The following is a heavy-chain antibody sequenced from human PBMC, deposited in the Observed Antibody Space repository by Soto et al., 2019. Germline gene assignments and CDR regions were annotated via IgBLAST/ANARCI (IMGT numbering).Heavy chain of an antibody. J-gene: IGHJ5*02. CDR1: GGSISSYY. V-gene: IGHV4-59*01. CDR2: IYYSGTT. D-gene: IGHD2-15*01. CDR3: ARVRDCSGGTCYSWWFDP. Sequence: QVQLQESGPGLVKPSETLSLTCTVSGGSISSYYWSWIRQPPGKGLEWIGHIYYSGTTNYSPSLKSRVTISVDTSKSQLSLKLSSVTAADTAVYYCARVRDCSGGTCYSWWFDPWGQGTLVTVSS.